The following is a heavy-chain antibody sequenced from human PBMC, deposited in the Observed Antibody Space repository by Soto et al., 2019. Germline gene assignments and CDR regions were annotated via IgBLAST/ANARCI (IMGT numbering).Heavy chain of an antibody. Sequence: GASVKVSCKASGCTFSSYAISWVRQAPGQGLEWMGGIIPIFGTANHAQKFQGRVTITADESTSTAYMELSSLRSEDTAVYYCARSLRGFYYYYGMDVWGQGTTVTVSS. J-gene: IGHJ6*02. CDR3: ARSLRGFYYYYGMDV. V-gene: IGHV1-69*13. CDR1: GCTFSSYA. D-gene: IGHD3-9*01. CDR2: IIPIFGTA.